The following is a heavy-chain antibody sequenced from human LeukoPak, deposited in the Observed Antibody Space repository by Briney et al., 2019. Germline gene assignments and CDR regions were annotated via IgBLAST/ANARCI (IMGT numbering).Heavy chain of an antibody. V-gene: IGHV4-61*02. J-gene: IGHJ5*02. CDR2: IYTSGTT. Sequence: SSETLSLTCTVSGGSISSGNYYWSWIRQPAGKGLEWIGRIYTSGTTDYNPSLKSRVTISVDTSKNQFPLKLSSVTAADTAVYYCARGRRNSISLIRGARAYSWFDPWGQGTLVTVSS. D-gene: IGHD3-10*01. CDR3: ARGRRNSISLIRGARAYSWFDP. CDR1: GGSISSGNYY.